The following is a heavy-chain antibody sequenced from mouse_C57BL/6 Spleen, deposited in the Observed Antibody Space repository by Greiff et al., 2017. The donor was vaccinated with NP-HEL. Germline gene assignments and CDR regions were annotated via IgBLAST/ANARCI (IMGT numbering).Heavy chain of an antibody. J-gene: IGHJ1*03. V-gene: IGHV14-1*01. CDR1: GFNIKDYY. D-gene: IGHD1-1*01. Sequence: EVQLQQSGAELVRPGASVKLSCTASGFNIKDYYMHWVKQRPEQGLEWIGRIDPEDGATAYAPKFQGKATMTADTSSNTAYLQLSSLTSEDTAVYYCNYYYGSSGYWYFDVWGTGTTVTVSS. CDR2: IDPEDGAT. CDR3: NYYYGSSGYWYFDV.